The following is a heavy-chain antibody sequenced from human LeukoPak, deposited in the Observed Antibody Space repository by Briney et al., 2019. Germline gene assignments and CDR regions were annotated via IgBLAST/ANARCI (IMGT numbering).Heavy chain of an antibody. D-gene: IGHD2-2*01. V-gene: IGHV3-30*02. J-gene: IGHJ3*02. CDR2: IRYDGSNK. CDR3: AKARSSTSYGAFDI. CDR1: GFTFSDYA. Sequence: PGGSLRLSCAASGFTFSDYAMYWVRQAPGKGLEWVVFIRYDGSNKYYADSVKGRFTISRDNSKNTLYLQMNSLRTEDTALYYCAKARSSTSYGAFDIWGQGTMVTVSS.